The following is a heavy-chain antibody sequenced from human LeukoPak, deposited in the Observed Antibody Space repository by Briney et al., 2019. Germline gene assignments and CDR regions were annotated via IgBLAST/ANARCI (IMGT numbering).Heavy chain of an antibody. CDR3: ARVLPSSGGRQPPNY. CDR1: GFTFSSYW. CDR2: IKQDGSEK. J-gene: IGHJ4*02. V-gene: IGHV3-7*01. Sequence: GGSLRLSCAASGFTFSSYWMSWVRQAPGKGLEWVANIKQDGSEKYYVDSVKGRFTISRDNAKNSLYLQMNSLGAEDTAVYYCARVLPSSGGRQPPNYWGQGTLVTVSS. D-gene: IGHD6-19*01.